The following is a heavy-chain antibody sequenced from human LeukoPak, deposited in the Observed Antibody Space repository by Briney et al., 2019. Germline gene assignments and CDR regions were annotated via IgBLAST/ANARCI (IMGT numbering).Heavy chain of an antibody. J-gene: IGHJ4*02. CDR2: IYHSGST. CDR3: AREAAMVTDHHTDFDY. Sequence: SETLSLTCTVSGYSISSGYYWGWIRQPPGKGLEWIGSIYHSGSTYYNPSLKSRVTISVDTSKNQFSLKLSSVTAADTAVYYCAREAAMVTDHHTDFDYWGQGTLVTVSS. CDR1: GYSISSGYY. V-gene: IGHV4-38-2*02. D-gene: IGHD5-18*01.